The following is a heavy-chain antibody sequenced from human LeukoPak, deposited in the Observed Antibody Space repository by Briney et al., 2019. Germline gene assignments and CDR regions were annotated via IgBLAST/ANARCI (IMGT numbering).Heavy chain of an antibody. CDR2: INHSGST. CDR1: GGSFSGYY. CDR3: ARDPGATPFDY. D-gene: IGHD1-26*01. V-gene: IGHV4-34*01. J-gene: IGHJ4*02. Sequence: SETLSLTCAVYGGSFSGYYWSWIRQPPGKGLDWIGEINHSGSTNYNPSLKSRVTLSVYTSNNQFSLKLSSATAPDTAVYYCARDPGATPFDYWGQGTLVTVSS.